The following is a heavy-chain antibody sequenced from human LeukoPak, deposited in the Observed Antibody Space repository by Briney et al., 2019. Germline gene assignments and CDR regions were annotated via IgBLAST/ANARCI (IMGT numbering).Heavy chain of an antibody. D-gene: IGHD1-26*01. V-gene: IGHV1-2*02. Sequence: ASVKVSCKASGYTFTSYYMHWGRQAPGQGVEWRGGINPNSGGTNYAQKFQGRVTMTRDTSISTAYMELSRLRSDDTAVYYCARDGPHNSGYFDYWGQGTLVTVSS. J-gene: IGHJ4*02. CDR2: INPNSGGT. CDR1: GYTFTSYY. CDR3: ARDGPHNSGYFDY.